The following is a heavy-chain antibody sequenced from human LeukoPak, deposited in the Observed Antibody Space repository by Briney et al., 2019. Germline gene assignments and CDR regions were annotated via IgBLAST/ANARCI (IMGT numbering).Heavy chain of an antibody. Sequence: ASVKVSCKASGYTFTGYYMHWVRQAPGQGLEWMGWINPNSGGTNYAQKFQGRVTMTRDTSISTAYMELSRLRSDDTAVYYCAREANLHYDFWSGLSDYWGQGTLVTVSS. CDR2: INPNSGGT. CDR1: GYTFTGYY. J-gene: IGHJ4*02. V-gene: IGHV1-2*02. CDR3: AREANLHYDFWSGLSDY. D-gene: IGHD3-3*01.